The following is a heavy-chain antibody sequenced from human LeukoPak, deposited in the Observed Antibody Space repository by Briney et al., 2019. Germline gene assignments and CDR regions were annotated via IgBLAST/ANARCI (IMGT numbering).Heavy chain of an antibody. CDR1: GGSISRYY. CDR2: IYTSWST. D-gene: IGHD2-2*02. Sequence: SDTLSLTCTVSGGSISRYYWSWIRQPAAKELEWIGRIYTSWSTNYNLSLKSRVAMSVDTSKSQFSLKLSSVTAADTSVYYCARDVAYCSSTSCYTGKGVRDYYYYYYMDVWGKGTTVTVSS. J-gene: IGHJ6*03. V-gene: IGHV4-4*07. CDR3: ARDVAYCSSTSCYTGKGVRDYYYYYYMDV.